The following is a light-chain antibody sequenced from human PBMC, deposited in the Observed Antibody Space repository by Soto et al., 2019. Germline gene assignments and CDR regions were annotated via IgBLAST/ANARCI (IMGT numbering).Light chain of an antibody. CDR2: SDN. CDR3: ATWADSLNTYV. J-gene: IGLJ1*01. V-gene: IGLV1-44*01. Sequence: QSVLTQPPSASGTPGQRVTISCSGSSSNIAGNAVNWFQQLPGTAPKLLIYSDNHRPSGVPDRFSGPKSGTSASLAISGLQSEDEADYYCATWADSLNTYVFGAGTKVTVL. CDR1: SSNIAGNA.